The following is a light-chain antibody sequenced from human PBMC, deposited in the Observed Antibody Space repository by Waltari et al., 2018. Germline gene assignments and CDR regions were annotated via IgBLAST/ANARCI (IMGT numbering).Light chain of an antibody. V-gene: IGLV2-23*01. CDR1: SSDVGNFNL. J-gene: IGLJ3*02. Sequence: QSALTQPASVSGSPGQSITISCTGSSSDVGNFNLVSWYQLHPGKAPQLLLFEATKRPSGISYHFSGSKSGNTASLTISGLQAEDEADYFCCSYAGSSSPRLFGGGTKLSVL. CDR3: CSYAGSSSPRL. CDR2: EAT.